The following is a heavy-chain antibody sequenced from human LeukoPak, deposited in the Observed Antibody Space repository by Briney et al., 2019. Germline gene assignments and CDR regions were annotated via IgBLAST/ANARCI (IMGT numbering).Heavy chain of an antibody. V-gene: IGHV2-5*08. CDR1: GGSISSYYW. CDR3: AHSLFSRGSLLSYVYDF. D-gene: IGHD2/OR15-2a*01. J-gene: IGHJ4*02. Sequence: TLSLTCTVSGGSISSYYWSWIRQPPGKALEWPALIYWDDDKRYSPSLKSRLTITKDTSKNQVVLTMPNIDPVDTATYYCAHSLFSRGSLLSYVYDFWGQGTLVTVSS. CDR2: IYWDDDK.